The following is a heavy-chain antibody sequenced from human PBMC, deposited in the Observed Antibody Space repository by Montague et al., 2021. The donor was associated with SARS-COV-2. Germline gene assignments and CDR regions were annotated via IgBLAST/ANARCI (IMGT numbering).Heavy chain of an antibody. J-gene: IGHJ4*02. D-gene: IGHD3-10*01. V-gene: IGHV3-21*01. Sequence: SLRLSCAASGFTFSSYSMNWVRQAPGKGLEWVSSISSNSSYIYYADSVKGRFTISRDNAKNSLYLQMNSLRAEDTAVYYCARGIRITMVRGVTIDYWGQGTLVTISS. CDR1: GFTFSSYS. CDR3: ARGIRITMVRGVTIDY. CDR2: ISSNSSYI.